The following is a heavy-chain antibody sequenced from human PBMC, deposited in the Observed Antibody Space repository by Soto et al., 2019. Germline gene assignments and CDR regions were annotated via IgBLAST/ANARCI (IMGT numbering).Heavy chain of an antibody. V-gene: IGHV4-39*07. D-gene: IGHD3-22*01. J-gene: IGHJ3*02. CDR3: ARGLISGYYLYDAFDI. CDR1: GGSISSGPYS. CDR2: FYYSGST. Sequence: SETLSLTCTVSGGSISSGPYSWGWIRQPPGKGLHWIGTFYYSGSTNYNPSLKSRVTISVDTSKNQFSLKLSSVTAADTAVYYCARGLISGYYLYDAFDIWGQGTMVTVSS.